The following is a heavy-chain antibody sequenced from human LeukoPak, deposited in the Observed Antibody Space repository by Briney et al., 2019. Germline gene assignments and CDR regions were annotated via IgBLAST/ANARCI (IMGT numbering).Heavy chain of an antibody. CDR3: ARVDSSGYYFDY. J-gene: IGHJ4*02. D-gene: IGHD3-22*01. V-gene: IGHV4-39*01. Sequence: SETLSLTCTVSGGSISSYYWSWIRQSPGKGLEWIGSIYYSGSTYYNPSLKSRVTISVDTSKNQFSLKLSSVTAADTAVYYCARVDSSGYYFDYWGQGTLVTVSS. CDR1: GGSISSYY. CDR2: IYYSGST.